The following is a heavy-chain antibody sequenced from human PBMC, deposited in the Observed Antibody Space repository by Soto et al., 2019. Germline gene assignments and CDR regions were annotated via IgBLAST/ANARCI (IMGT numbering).Heavy chain of an antibody. J-gene: IGHJ4*02. CDR3: AKDIDNFCSSTSCYEWSFDY. CDR2: ISWSSGSI. V-gene: IGHV3-9*01. CDR1: GFTFDDYA. Sequence: GGSLRLSCAASGFTFDDYAMHWVRQAPGKGLEWVSGISWSSGSIGYADSVKGRFTISRDNAKNSLYLQMNSLRAEDTALYYCAKDIDNFCSSTSCYEWSFDYWGQGTLVTVSS. D-gene: IGHD2-2*01.